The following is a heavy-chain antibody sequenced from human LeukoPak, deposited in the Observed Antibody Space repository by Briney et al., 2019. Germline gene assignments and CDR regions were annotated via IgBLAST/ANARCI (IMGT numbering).Heavy chain of an antibody. CDR2: MSGSGGST. V-gene: IGHV3-23*01. CDR3: SFLPSGVDY. CDR1: GFTFSTYA. D-gene: IGHD2/OR15-2a*01. Sequence: GGSLRLSCAASGFTFSTYAMSWVRQAPGKGLEWVSAMSGSGGSTYYADSVKGRFTISRDNSKNTLYLQMNSLRAEDTAVYYCSFLPSGVDYWGQGTLVTVSS. J-gene: IGHJ4*02.